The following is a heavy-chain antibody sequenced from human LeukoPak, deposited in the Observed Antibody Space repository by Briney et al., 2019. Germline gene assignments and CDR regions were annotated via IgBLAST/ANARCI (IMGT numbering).Heavy chain of an antibody. CDR1: GLTFSSYW. CDR3: VSRYCSSINCYKASGSGAFDI. V-gene: IGHV3-74*01. CDR2: INSDGSDT. J-gene: IGHJ3*02. D-gene: IGHD2-2*02. Sequence: GGSLRLSCAASGLTFSSYWMHWVREVPGKGLVWVSRINSDGSDTNYADSVKGRFTISRDNAKNTLYLQMNSLRAEDTALYYCVSRYCSSINCYKASGSGAFDIWGQGTMVTVSS.